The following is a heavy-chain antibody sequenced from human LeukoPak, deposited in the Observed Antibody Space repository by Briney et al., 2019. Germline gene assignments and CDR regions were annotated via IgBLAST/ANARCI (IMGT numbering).Heavy chain of an antibody. D-gene: IGHD6-13*01. CDR1: GGSISSYY. V-gene: IGHV4-59*01. Sequence: SETLSVTLIVSGGSISSYYWSGIRQPPAKGLEGMGYIYYSGSTNYNPSLKSRVTISVDTSKNQFSLKLSSVTAADTAVYYCARGRAGMDYWGQGTLVTVSS. J-gene: IGHJ4*02. CDR3: ARGRAGMDY. CDR2: IYYSGST.